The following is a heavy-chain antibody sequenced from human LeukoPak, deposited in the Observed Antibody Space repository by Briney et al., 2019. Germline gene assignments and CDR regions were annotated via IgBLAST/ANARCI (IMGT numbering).Heavy chain of an antibody. Sequence: GGSLRLSCAASGFTFDAHSMHWVRQAPGKGLEWVSLIGGDGGSKHYAASVKGRFTISRGNSEASLFLQMRSLRSEDTAFYYCAKRSGAPNNFDYWGQGALVTVSS. J-gene: IGHJ4*02. D-gene: IGHD1-1*01. CDR3: AKRSGAPNNFDY. CDR1: GFTFDAHS. CDR2: IGGDGGSK. V-gene: IGHV3-43*02.